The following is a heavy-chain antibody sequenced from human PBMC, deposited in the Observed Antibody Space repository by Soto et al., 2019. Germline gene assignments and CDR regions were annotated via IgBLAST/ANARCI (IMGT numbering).Heavy chain of an antibody. CDR1: GGTFSSYA. J-gene: IGHJ6*02. D-gene: IGHD3-16*01. CDR2: IIPIFGTA. Sequence: QVQLVQSGAEVKKPGSSVKVSCKASGGTFSSYAISWVRQAPGQGLEWMGGIIPIFGTANYAQKFQGRVTNSAEQITGPGYMGLGRLGSGDTAVFFLAGPRVGRGGIGVWGQGTTVTVSS. CDR3: AGPRVGRGGIGV. V-gene: IGHV1-69*01.